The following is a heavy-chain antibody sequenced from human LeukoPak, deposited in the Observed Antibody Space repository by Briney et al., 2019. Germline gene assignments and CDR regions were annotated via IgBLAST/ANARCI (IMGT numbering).Heavy chain of an antibody. J-gene: IGHJ4*02. CDR1: GGSISSYY. Sequence: PSETLSLTCTVSGGSISSYYWSWIRQPPGKGLEWIGYIHYTGSTNYNPSLKSRVTISVDTSKNQFSLRLSSVTAADTAVYYCARDYYGSGAYPAYWGQGTLVTVSS. V-gene: IGHV4-59*01. CDR2: IHYTGST. CDR3: ARDYYGSGAYPAY. D-gene: IGHD3-10*01.